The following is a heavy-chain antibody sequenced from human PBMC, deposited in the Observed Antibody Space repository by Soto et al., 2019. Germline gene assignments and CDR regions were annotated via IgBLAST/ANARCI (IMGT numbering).Heavy chain of an antibody. J-gene: IGHJ4*02. CDR2: IYYSGST. V-gene: IGHV4-39*01. CDR3: AARYYAFWSGSVPMGSPTPDY. Sequence: QLQLQESGPGRVKPSETLSLTCTCSGGSISSSSYYWGWFRQPPGKGLEWLGSIYYSGSTYYNPPLEGRVTISGDTSKNLFSLELSSVTAADTAVYYCAARYYAFWSGSVPMGSPTPDYWGQGPLVTVSS. CDR1: GGSISSSSYY. D-gene: IGHD3-3*01.